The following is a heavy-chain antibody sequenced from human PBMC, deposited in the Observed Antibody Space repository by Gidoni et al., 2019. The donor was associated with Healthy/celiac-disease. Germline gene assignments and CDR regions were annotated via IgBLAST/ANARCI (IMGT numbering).Heavy chain of an antibody. J-gene: IGHJ6*02. D-gene: IGHD6-13*01. CDR1: GGSISSGSYY. V-gene: IGHV4-61*02. Sequence: QVQLQESGPGLVKPSQTLSLTCTVSGGSISSGSYYWSWIRQPAGKGLEWIGRIYTSGSTNYNPSLKSRVTISVDTSKNQFSLKLSSVTAADTAVYYCARQQLVTYYYGMDVWGQGTTVTVSS. CDR2: IYTSGST. CDR3: ARQQLVTYYYGMDV.